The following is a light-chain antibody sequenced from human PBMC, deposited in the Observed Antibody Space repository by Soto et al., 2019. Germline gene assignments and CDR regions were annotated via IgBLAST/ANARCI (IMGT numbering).Light chain of an antibody. CDR2: DIS. V-gene: IGLV2-14*01. CDR1: SSDVGGYNY. J-gene: IGLJ1*01. CDR3: SSYTSSSTLSYV. Sequence: QSALTQPASVSGSPGQSITISCTGTSSDVGGYNYVSCYQQHPGKDPKLMINDISNRPSGDNNHFSGSKSGKTAYMTIYGLQAEDEADYYCSSYTSSSTLSYVFGTGTKVTVL.